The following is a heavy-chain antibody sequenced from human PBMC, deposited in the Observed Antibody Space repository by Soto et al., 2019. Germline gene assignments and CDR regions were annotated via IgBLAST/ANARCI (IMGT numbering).Heavy chain of an antibody. D-gene: IGHD3-10*01. V-gene: IGHV4-30-2*02. CDR3: ARRNVYGSGSYSFDY. Sequence: PSETLSLTCAVSGGSISSGGYSWSWIRQPPGKGLEWIGYIYHSGSTYYNPSLKSRVTISVDRSKNQFSLKLSSLRSEDTAVYYCARRNVYGSGSYSFDYWGQGTLVTVS. J-gene: IGHJ4*02. CDR2: IYHSGST. CDR1: GGSISSGGYS.